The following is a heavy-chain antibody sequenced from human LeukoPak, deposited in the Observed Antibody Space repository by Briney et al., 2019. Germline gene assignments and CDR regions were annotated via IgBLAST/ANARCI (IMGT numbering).Heavy chain of an antibody. CDR2: ISGSGTDT. Sequence: GGSLRLSCAASGFTFTTYTMTWVRQAPGKGLECVSTISGSGTDTYYADSVKGRFTISRDNSRNTLFLQMNSLRAEDTAVYYCAKDRAGTPWADWGQGTLVTVSP. CDR3: AKDRAGTPWAD. D-gene: IGHD1-1*01. V-gene: IGHV3-23*01. CDR1: GFTFTTYT. J-gene: IGHJ4*02.